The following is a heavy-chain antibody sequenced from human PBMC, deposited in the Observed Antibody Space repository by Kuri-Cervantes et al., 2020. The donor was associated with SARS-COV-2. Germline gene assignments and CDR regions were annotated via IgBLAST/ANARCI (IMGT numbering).Heavy chain of an antibody. CDR2: TYYRSKWYN. V-gene: IGHV6-1*01. CDR3: TSQGPGDSSGYSFPGFDY. CDR1: GDSVSSNSAA. D-gene: IGHD3-22*01. J-gene: IGHJ4*02. Sequence: SETLSLTCAISGDSVSSNSAAWNWIRQSPSRGLEWLGRTYYRSKWYNDYAVSVKSRITINPDTSKNQFSLQLNSVTPEDTAVYYCTSQGPGDSSGYSFPGFDYWGQGTLVTVSS.